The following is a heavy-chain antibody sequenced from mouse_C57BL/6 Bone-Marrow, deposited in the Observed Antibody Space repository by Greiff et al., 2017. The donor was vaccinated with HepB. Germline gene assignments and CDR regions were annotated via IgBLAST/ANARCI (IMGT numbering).Heavy chain of an antibody. CDR3: ARPFAY. V-gene: IGHV1-54*01. Sequence: VHLVESGAELVRPGPSVKVSCKASGYAFTNYLIEWVKQRPGQGLEWIGVINPGSGGTHYNEKFKGKATLTADKYSSTAYMQLSSLTSEDSAVYFCARPFAYWGQGTLVTVSA. CDR2: INPGSGGT. J-gene: IGHJ3*01. CDR1: GYAFTNYL.